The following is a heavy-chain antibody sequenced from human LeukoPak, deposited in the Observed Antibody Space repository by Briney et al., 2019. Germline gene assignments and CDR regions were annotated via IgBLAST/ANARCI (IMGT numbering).Heavy chain of an antibody. V-gene: IGHV4-34*01. Sequence: SETLSLTCAVYGGSFSGYYWGWIRQPPGKGLEWIGEINHSGSTNYNPSLKSRVTISVDTSKNQFSLKLSSVTAADTAVYYCARETSLKDWFDPWGQGTLVTVSS. CDR2: INHSGST. CDR1: GGSFSGYY. J-gene: IGHJ5*02. CDR3: ARETSLKDWFDP.